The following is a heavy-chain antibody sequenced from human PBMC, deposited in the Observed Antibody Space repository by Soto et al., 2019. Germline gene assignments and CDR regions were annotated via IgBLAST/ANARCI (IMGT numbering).Heavy chain of an antibody. CDR3: ARLPGALVAVLYIYPLDGREAMSDVDV. CDR1: GFNFNYCP. CDR2: ISFDGSNK. D-gene: IGHD6-19*01. V-gene: IGHV3-30-3*01. Sequence: QMQLVESGGGVVQPGESLRLSCAASGFNFNYCPMHWVRQTPGKGLEWVAVISFDGSNKFYADSVKGRFTISKDNSKNMLYLQMNSVRPEDAAVYYCARLPGALVAVLYIYPLDGREAMSDVDVWGQGTTVSVSS. J-gene: IGHJ6*02.